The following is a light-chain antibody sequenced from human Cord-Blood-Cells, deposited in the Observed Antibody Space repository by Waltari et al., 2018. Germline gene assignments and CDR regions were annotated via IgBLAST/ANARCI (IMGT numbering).Light chain of an antibody. V-gene: IGKV3-15*01. Sequence: EIVMTQSPATLSVSQGARATLSCRASQSVSSNLAWYQQKPGQAPRLLIYGASTRATGIPARFRGSGSGTEFTLTISSLQSEDFAVYYCQQYNNWPPYTFGQGTKLEIK. CDR1: QSVSSN. CDR2: GAS. J-gene: IGKJ2*01. CDR3: QQYNNWPPYT.